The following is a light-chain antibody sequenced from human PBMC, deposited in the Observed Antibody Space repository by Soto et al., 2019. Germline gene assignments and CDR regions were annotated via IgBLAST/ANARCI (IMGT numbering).Light chain of an antibody. Sequence: IQLTQSPSSLSASVGDRVTITCRASQAIINYLAWYQQKPGKAPQLLIYGASTLQSGVPSRFSGSGSGTHFTLTVNSLQPEDFATYYCQQLFIYPPTFGPGTKVDIK. V-gene: IGKV1-9*01. J-gene: IGKJ3*01. CDR1: QAIINY. CDR3: QQLFIYPPT. CDR2: GAS.